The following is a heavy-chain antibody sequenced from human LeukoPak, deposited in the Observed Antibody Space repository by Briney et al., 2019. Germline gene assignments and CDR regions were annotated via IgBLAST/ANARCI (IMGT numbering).Heavy chain of an antibody. CDR3: ASPSIVGATTLSY. J-gene: IGHJ4*02. Sequence: ASVKVSCKASGYTFTGYYMHWVRQAPGQGLEWMGRINPNSGGTNYAQEFQGRVTMTRDTSISTAYMELSRLRSDDTAVYYCASPSIVGATTLSYWGQGTLVTVSS. CDR1: GYTFTGYY. V-gene: IGHV1-2*06. D-gene: IGHD1-26*01. CDR2: INPNSGGT.